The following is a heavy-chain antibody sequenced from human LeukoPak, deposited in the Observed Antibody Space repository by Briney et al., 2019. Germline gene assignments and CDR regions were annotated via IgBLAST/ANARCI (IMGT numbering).Heavy chain of an antibody. CDR2: INPNSGGT. D-gene: IGHD1-26*01. J-gene: IGHJ5*02. V-gene: IGHV1-2*02. CDR3: ARAAGATTWFDP. CDR1: GYTFTGYY. Sequence: ASVKVSCKASGYTFTGYYMHWVRQAPGQGLEWMGWINPNSGGTNYAQKFQGRVTITRDTSISTAYMELSRLRSDDTAVYYCARAAGATTWFDPWGQGTLVTVSS.